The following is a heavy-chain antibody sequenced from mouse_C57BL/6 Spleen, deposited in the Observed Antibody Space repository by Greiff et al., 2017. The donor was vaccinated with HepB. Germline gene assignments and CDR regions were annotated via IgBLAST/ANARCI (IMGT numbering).Heavy chain of an antibody. J-gene: IGHJ1*03. V-gene: IGHV7-3*01. CDR3: ARSRYYRGYFDV. CDR2: IRNKANGYTT. D-gene: IGHD2-14*01. CDR1: GFTFTDYY. Sequence: EVKVVESGGGLVQPGGSLSLSCAASGFTFTDYYMSWVRQPPGKALEWLGFIRNKANGYTTEYSASVKGRFTISRDNSQSILYLQMNALRAEDSATYYCARSRYYRGYFDVWGTGTTVTVSS.